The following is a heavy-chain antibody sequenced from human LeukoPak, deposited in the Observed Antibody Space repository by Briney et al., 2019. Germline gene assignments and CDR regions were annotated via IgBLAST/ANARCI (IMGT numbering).Heavy chain of an antibody. Sequence: GGSLRLSCAASGFTFSSYSLNWVRQAPGKGLEWVSYIRISDGTIYYADSVKGRFTISRDNAKRSVYLQMDSLTGEDTAVYYCARGTWCADWGQGTLVTVSS. CDR2: IRISDGTI. J-gene: IGHJ4*02. V-gene: IGHV3-48*04. CDR1: GFTFSSYS. CDR3: ARGTWCAD. D-gene: IGHD2-8*01.